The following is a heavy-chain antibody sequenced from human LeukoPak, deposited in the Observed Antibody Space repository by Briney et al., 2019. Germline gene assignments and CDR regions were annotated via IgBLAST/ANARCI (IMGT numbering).Heavy chain of an antibody. CDR1: GYSFTSYW. J-gene: IGHJ4*02. CDR3: ARQHESRDDARRFDY. Sequence: GASLKISCKGSGYSFTSYWIGWVRQLPGKGLEWMGIIYPGDSDTRYSPSLQGQVTISADKSISTAYLQWSSLKASDTAMYYCARQHESRDDARRFDYWGQGTLVTVSS. D-gene: IGHD1-1*01. CDR2: IYPGDSDT. V-gene: IGHV5-51*01.